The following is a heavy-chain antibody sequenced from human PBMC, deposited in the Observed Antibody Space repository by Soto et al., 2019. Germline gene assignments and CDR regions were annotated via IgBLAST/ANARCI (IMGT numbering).Heavy chain of an antibody. CDR1: GFTFSSCA. V-gene: IGHV3-30-3*01. J-gene: IGHJ3*02. CDR3: ARGGRLLWFGELLRDAFDI. Sequence: QVQLVESGGGVVQPGRSLRLSCAASGFTFSSCAMHWVRQAPGKGQEWVADKSYDGSNKYYADSVKGRFTISRDNSKNTLYLQMNSLRAEDTAVYYCARGGRLLWFGELLRDAFDIWGQGTMVTVSS. CDR2: KSYDGSNK. D-gene: IGHD3-10*01.